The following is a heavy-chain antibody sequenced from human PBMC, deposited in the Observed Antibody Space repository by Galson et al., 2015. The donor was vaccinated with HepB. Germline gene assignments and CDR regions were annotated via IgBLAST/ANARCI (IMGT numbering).Heavy chain of an antibody. CDR1: GFTFSSYG. Sequence: SLRLSCAASGFTFSSYGMHWVRQAPGKGLEWVAVIWYDGSNKYYADSVKGRFTISRDNSKNTLYLQMNSLRAEDTAVYYCAREGGNRYSNNWPPKDPLDYWGQGTLVTVSS. CDR2: IWYDGSNK. V-gene: IGHV3-33*01. J-gene: IGHJ4*02. D-gene: IGHD6-13*01. CDR3: AREGGNRYSNNWPPKDPLDY.